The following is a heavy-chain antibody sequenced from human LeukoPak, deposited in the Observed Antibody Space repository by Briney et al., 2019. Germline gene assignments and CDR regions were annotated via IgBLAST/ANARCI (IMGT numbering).Heavy chain of an antibody. Sequence: PSETLSLTCAVYGGSFSGYYWSWIRQPPGKGLEWIGEINHSGSTNYNPSLKSRVTISVDTSKNQFSLKLSSVTAADTAVYYCARRQYDFWSGSPQPYDYWGQGTLVTVSS. CDR1: GGSFSGYY. CDR3: ARRQYDFWSGSPQPYDY. CDR2: INHSGST. J-gene: IGHJ4*02. V-gene: IGHV4-34*01. D-gene: IGHD3-3*01.